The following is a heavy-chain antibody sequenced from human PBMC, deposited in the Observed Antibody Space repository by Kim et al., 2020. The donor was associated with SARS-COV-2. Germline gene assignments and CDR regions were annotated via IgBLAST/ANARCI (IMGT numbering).Heavy chain of an antibody. D-gene: IGHD6-19*01. J-gene: IGHJ4*02. Sequence: SETLSLTCTVSGGSISSSSYYWGWIRQPPGKGLEWIGSIYYSGSTYYNPSLKSRVTISVDTSKNQFSLKLSSVTAADTAVYYCARHRAAVAGYFDYWGQGTLVTVSS. CDR3: ARHRAAVAGYFDY. CDR2: IYYSGST. CDR1: GGSISSSSYY. V-gene: IGHV4-39*01.